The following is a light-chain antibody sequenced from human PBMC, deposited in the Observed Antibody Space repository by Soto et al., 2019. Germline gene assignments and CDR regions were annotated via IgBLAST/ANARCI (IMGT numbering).Light chain of an antibody. V-gene: IGLV2-14*03. Sequence: QSALTQPASVSGSPGQSITISCTGTSSDVGGYNYVSWYQQPPGTAPKLMLYDVSNRPSGVSDRFSGSKSGNTASLTISGLQAEDEGDYYCCSYTSSSTYVFGTGTKLTVL. J-gene: IGLJ1*01. CDR1: SSDVGGYNY. CDR2: DVS. CDR3: CSYTSSSTYV.